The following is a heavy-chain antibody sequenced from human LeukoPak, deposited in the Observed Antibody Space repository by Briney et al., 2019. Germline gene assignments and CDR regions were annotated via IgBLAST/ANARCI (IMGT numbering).Heavy chain of an antibody. CDR1: GGSVISGGYY. V-gene: IGHV4-31*03. CDR3: ARGQYYYGSEFLASWFDP. CDR2: IYYSGST. D-gene: IGHD3-10*01. J-gene: IGHJ5*02. Sequence: SETLSLTCTVSGGSVISGGYYWSWIRQHPGKGLEWIGYIYYSGSTYYNPSLKSRVTISVDTSKNQFSLKLSSVTAADTAVYYCARGQYYYGSEFLASWFDPWGQGTLVTVSS.